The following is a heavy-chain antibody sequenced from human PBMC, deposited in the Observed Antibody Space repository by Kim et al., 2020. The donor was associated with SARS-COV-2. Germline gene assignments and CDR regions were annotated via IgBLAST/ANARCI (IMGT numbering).Heavy chain of an antibody. J-gene: IGHJ4*01. V-gene: IGHV4-39*07. Sequence: SETLSLTCTVSGGSISSSSYYWGWIRQPPGKGLEWIGSIYYSGSTYYNPSLKSRVTISVDTSKNQFSLKLSSVTAADTAVYYCARDPAEYSSSPYDYWGHGTLVTVSS. CDR3: ARDPAEYSSSPYDY. D-gene: IGHD6-6*01. CDR1: GGSISSSSYY. CDR2: IYYSGST.